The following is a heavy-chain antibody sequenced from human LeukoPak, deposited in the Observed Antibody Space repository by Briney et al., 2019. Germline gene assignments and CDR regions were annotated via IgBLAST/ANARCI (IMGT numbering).Heavy chain of an antibody. Sequence: SETLSLTCTVSGGSISSSSYYGGGIRQPPGKGLEWIGSIYYSGSTYYNPSLKSRVTISVDTSKNQFSLKLISVTAADPAVYYCARDHYAILTGYHRYYFDYWGQGHLVNVSS. D-gene: IGHD3-9*01. J-gene: IGHJ4*02. V-gene: IGHV4-39*07. CDR2: IYYSGST. CDR3: ARDHYAILTGYHRYYFDY. CDR1: GGSISSSSYY.